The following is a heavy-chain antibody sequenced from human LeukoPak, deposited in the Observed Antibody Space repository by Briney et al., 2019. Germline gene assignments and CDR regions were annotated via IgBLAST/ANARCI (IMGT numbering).Heavy chain of an antibody. CDR3: ARDQGYSSGWYSY. Sequence: PGGSLRLSCAASGFTFSSYGMHWVRQAPGKGLEWVAVIWYDGSNKYYADSVKGRFTISRDNSKNTLYLQMNSLRAEDTAVYYCARDQGYSSGWYSYWGQGTLVTVSS. D-gene: IGHD6-19*01. CDR1: GFTFSSYG. J-gene: IGHJ4*02. CDR2: IWYDGSNK. V-gene: IGHV3-33*01.